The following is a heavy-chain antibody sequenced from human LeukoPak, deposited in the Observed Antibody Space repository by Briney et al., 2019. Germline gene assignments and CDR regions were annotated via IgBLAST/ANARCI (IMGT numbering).Heavy chain of an antibody. CDR2: ISWNGGTT. Sequence: AGGSLRLSCAASGFTFEDYTLHWVRQVPGQGLEWVSLISWNGGTTYYADSVKGRFTISRDNSKNSLYLQMNSLRTEDTALYDCAKDMTRKILAVSHMDVWGKGTTVTVSS. CDR3: AKDMTRKILAVSHMDV. J-gene: IGHJ6*03. D-gene: IGHD2-15*01. V-gene: IGHV3-43*01. CDR1: GFTFEDYT.